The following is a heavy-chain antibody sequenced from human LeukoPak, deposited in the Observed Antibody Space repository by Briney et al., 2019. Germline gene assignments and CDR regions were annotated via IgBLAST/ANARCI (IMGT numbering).Heavy chain of an antibody. D-gene: IGHD3-22*01. CDR3: VRDGGESSGYSFDY. J-gene: IGHJ4*02. Sequence: GGSLRLSCAASGLTFSSHWMHWVRQAPGKGLVWVSRITNDGSSTTYADSVKGRFTVSRDNSKNTLYLQMNSLRAEDTAVYYCVRDGGESSGYSFDYWGQGTLVTVSS. CDR2: ITNDGSST. V-gene: IGHV3-74*01. CDR1: GLTFSSHW.